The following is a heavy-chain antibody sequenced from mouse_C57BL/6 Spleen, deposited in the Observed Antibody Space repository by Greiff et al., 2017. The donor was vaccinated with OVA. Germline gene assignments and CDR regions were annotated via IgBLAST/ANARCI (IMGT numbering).Heavy chain of an antibody. CDR3: TREDSNSFAY. CDR2: ISSGGDYI. Sequence: EVKLMESGEGLVKPGGSLKLSCAASGFTFSSYAMSWVRQTPEKRLEWVAYISSGGDYIYYADTVKGRFTISRDNARNTLYLQMSSLKSEDTAMYYYTREDSNSFAYWGQGTLVTVSA. J-gene: IGHJ3*01. D-gene: IGHD2-5*01. V-gene: IGHV5-9-1*02. CDR1: GFTFSSYA.